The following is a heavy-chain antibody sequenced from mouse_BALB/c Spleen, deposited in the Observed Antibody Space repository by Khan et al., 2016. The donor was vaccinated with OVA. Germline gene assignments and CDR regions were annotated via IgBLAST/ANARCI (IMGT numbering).Heavy chain of an antibody. D-gene: IGHD1-1*01. Sequence: QVQLQQSGPELVKPGALVKMSCKASGYTFTSYDINWVIQRPGQGLEWIGWIYTGDDTTKYNEKFKDKARLTADTSSSTAYMQLSRLTSENSGVYFCAREGVRGVGMDYWGQGTSVSVSS. J-gene: IGHJ4*01. CDR1: GYTFTSYD. CDR3: AREGVRGVGMDY. V-gene: IGHV1S56*01. CDR2: IYTGDDTT.